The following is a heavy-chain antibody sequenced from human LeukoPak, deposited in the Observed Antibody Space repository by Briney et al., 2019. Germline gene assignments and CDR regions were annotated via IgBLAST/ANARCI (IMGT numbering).Heavy chain of an antibody. J-gene: IGHJ5*02. CDR1: GGSFSGYY. CDR3: ARDRHCSSSICYAGWFDP. D-gene: IGHD2-2*01. CDR2: INHSGST. Sequence: SETLSLGCGVYGGSFSGYYWSWIRQPPGKGLEWIGEINHSGSTNYNPSLKSRVTISVDTSKNQFSLKLSSVTAADTAVYYCARDRHCSSSICYAGWFDPWGQGTLVTVSS. V-gene: IGHV4-34*01.